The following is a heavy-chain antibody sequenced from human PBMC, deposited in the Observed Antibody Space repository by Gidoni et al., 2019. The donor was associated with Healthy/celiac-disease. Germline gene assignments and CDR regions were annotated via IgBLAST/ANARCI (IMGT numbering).Heavy chain of an antibody. J-gene: IGHJ4*02. Sequence: QVQLVEYGGGVVQAGWTLRLSCAASRFTFSSYAMQWIRQAPGKGLEWVAVISYDGSNKYYADSVKGRFTISRDNSKNTLYLQMNSLRAEDTAVYYCARVSDYGDYDYWGQGTLVTVSS. D-gene: IGHD4-17*01. CDR1: RFTFSSYA. CDR3: ARVSDYGDYDY. V-gene: IGHV3-30*04. CDR2: ISYDGSNK.